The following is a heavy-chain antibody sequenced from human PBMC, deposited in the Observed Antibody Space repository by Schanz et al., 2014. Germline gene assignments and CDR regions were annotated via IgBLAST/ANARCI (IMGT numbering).Heavy chain of an antibody. CDR3: ARGYGDSPTDF. Sequence: QVQVVQSGAEVKKPGASVKVSCKASGYTFTDYGVIWVRQAPGQGLEWVGRFIPILDVGNYAQQFQGRVTFTADKSTSTAYMELSSLRSEDTAVYYCARGYGDSPTDFWGQGTLVTVSS. CDR2: FIPILDVG. J-gene: IGHJ4*02. CDR1: GYTFTDYG. D-gene: IGHD4-17*01. V-gene: IGHV1-69*04.